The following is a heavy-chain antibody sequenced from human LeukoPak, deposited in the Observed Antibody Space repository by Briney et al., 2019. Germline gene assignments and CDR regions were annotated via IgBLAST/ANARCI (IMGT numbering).Heavy chain of an antibody. CDR3: ARAGGIVGATRNYYYYMDV. D-gene: IGHD1-26*01. CDR2: INPNSGGT. Sequence: GASVKVSCKASGYTFTGYYMHWVRQAPGQGLEWMGWINPNSGGTNYAQKFQGRVTMTRDTSISTAYMELSRLRSDDTAVYYCARAGGIVGATRNYYYYMDVWGKGTTVTISS. V-gene: IGHV1-2*02. J-gene: IGHJ6*03. CDR1: GYTFTGYY.